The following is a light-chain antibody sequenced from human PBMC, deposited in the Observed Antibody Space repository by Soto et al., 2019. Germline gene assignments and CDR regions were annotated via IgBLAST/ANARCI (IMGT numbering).Light chain of an antibody. CDR2: DVS. Sequence: QSALTQPASVSGSPGQSITISCTGTSSDVGGYNYVSWYQQHPGKAPKLMIYDVSNRPSGVSNRFSGSKSGNTASLTISGLQAEDEADYYGTSFTSGSTPYVFGTGTKVTVL. CDR3: TSFTSGSTPYV. V-gene: IGLV2-14*01. J-gene: IGLJ1*01. CDR1: SSDVGGYNY.